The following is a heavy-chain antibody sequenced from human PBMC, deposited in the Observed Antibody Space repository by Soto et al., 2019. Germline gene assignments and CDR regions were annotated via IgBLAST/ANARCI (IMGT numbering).Heavy chain of an antibody. CDR2: ISYDGSNK. Sequence: GGSLRLSCAASGFTFSSYGMHWVRQAPGKGLEWVAVISYDGSNKYYADSVKGRFTISRDNSKNTLYLQMNSLRAEDTAVYYRAKDSPEFWFDPWGQGTLVTVSS. V-gene: IGHV3-30*18. CDR1: GFTFSSYG. CDR3: AKDSPEFWFDP. J-gene: IGHJ5*02.